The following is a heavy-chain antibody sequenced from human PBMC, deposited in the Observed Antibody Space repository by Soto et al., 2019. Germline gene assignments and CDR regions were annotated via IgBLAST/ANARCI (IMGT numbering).Heavy chain of an antibody. CDR1: GGSISSYY. CDR2: IYYSGST. J-gene: IGHJ4*02. CDR3: ARETCSGGSCYSYFDY. Sequence: XXTLSLPFTVSGGSISSYYWGWIRQPPGKGLEWIGYIYYSGSTNYNPSLKSRVTISVDTSKNQFSLKLSSVTAADTAVYYCARETCSGGSCYSYFDYWGQGTLVTVSS. D-gene: IGHD2-15*01. V-gene: IGHV4-59*01.